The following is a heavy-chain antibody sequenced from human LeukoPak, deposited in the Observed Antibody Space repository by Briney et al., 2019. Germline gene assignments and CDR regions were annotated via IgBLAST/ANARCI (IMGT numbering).Heavy chain of an antibody. V-gene: IGHV4-34*01. CDR2: INHSGCT. D-gene: IGHD2-15*01. Sequence: SETLSLTCAVYGGSFSNYYWNWIRQPPGKGLEWIGEINHSGCTNYNPSLKSRVTISVDTSKNQFSLKLSSVTAADTAIYYCARGPVYCSGGNCYAYYFNYWGRGTLVTVSS. CDR3: ARGPVYCSGGNCYAYYFNY. CDR1: GGSFSNYY. J-gene: IGHJ4*02.